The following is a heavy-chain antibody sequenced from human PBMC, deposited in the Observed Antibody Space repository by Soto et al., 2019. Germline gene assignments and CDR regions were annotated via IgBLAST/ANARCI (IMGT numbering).Heavy chain of an antibody. CDR3: ARWGDGYNPDWFDP. CDR1: GGSFSGYY. Sequence: SETLSLTCAVYGGSFSGYYWSWIRQPPGKGLEWIGEINHSGSTNYNPSLKSRVTISVDTSKNQFSLKLSSVTAADTAVYYCARWGDGYNPDWFDPWGQGTLVTVSS. J-gene: IGHJ5*02. V-gene: IGHV4-34*01. D-gene: IGHD5-12*01. CDR2: INHSGST.